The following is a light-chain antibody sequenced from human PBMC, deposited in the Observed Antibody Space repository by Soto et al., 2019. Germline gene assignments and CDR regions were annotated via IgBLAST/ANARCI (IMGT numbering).Light chain of an antibody. CDR1: QGIRND. J-gene: IGKJ1*01. CDR3: QQYVRSPWT. CDR2: AAS. V-gene: IGKV1-17*01. Sequence: IQMTQFPSSLSASVGDTGTITCRASQGIRNDIGWYQQKPGKAPKSLIYAASSLQSGVPSRFSGSGSGTDFTLTISRLEPEDFAVYYCQQYVRSPWTFGQGTKVDIK.